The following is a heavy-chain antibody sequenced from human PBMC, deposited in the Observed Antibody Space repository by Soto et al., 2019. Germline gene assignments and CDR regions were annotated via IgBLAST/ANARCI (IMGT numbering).Heavy chain of an antibody. V-gene: IGHV1-69*13. D-gene: IGHD6-19*01. CDR1: GGTFSSYA. J-gene: IGHJ4*02. Sequence: SVKVSCKASGGTFSSYAISWVRQAPGQGREWMGGIIPIFGTANYAQKFQGRVTITADESTSTAYMELSRLRSEDTAVYYCARDLRSGWYFWYWGQGTLVTVSS. CDR3: ARDLRSGWYFWY. CDR2: IIPIFGTA.